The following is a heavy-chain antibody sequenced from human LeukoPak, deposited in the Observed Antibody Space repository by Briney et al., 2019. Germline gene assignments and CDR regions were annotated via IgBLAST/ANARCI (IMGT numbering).Heavy chain of an antibody. D-gene: IGHD2-2*02. J-gene: IGHJ3*02. V-gene: IGHV5-51*01. CDR1: GYSFTSYW. CDR2: IYPGDSDT. Sequence: PGESLKISCKGSGYSFTSYWIGWVRQMPGKGLEWMGIIYPGDSDTRYSPSFQGQVTISADKSLSTAYLQWSSLKASDTAMYYCATFQRYCSSTSCYTSADAFDIWGQGTMVTVSS. CDR3: ATFQRYCSSTSCYTSADAFDI.